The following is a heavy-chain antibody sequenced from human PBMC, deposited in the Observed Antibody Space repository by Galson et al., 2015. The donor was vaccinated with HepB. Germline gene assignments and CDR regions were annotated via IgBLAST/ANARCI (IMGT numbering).Heavy chain of an antibody. J-gene: IGHJ5*02. V-gene: IGHV1-2*06. D-gene: IGHD6-19*01. CDR3: ARDGGRSSGSASLRS. CDR1: GYTFTGYH. CDR2: INPNSGGT. Sequence: SVKVSCKASGYTFTGYHMHWVRQAPGQGLEWMGRINPNSGGTNYAQKFQGRVTMTRDTSISTAYMELSRLRSDDTAVYYCARDGGRSSGSASLRSWGQGTLVTVSS.